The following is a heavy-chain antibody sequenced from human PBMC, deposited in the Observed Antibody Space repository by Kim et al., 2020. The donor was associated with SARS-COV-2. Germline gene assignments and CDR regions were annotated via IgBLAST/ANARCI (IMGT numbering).Heavy chain of an antibody. D-gene: IGHD2-21*02. Sequence: GGSLRLSCAASGFTFSSYGMHWVRQAPGKGLEWVAVIWYDGSNKYYADSVKGRFTISRDNSKNTLYLQMNSLRAEDTAVYYCAREGVVVVTAIQGYYYYGMDVWGQGTTVTVSS. CDR3: AREGVVVVTAIQGYYYYGMDV. CDR1: GFTFSSYG. V-gene: IGHV3-33*01. J-gene: IGHJ6*02. CDR2: IWYDGSNK.